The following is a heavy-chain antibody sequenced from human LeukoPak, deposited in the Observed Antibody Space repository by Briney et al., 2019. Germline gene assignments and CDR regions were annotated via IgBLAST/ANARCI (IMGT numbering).Heavy chain of an antibody. CDR1: GFTFSSYS. J-gene: IGHJ4*02. CDR2: ISSSSSYI. V-gene: IGHV3-21*01. CDR3: ASEFVEMATVSDY. Sequence: GGSLRLSCAASGFTFSSYSMNWVRQAPGKGLEWVSSISSSSSYIYYADSVKGRFTISRDNAKNSLYLQMNSLRAEDTAVYYCASEFVEMATVSDYWGQGTLVTVSS. D-gene: IGHD5-24*01.